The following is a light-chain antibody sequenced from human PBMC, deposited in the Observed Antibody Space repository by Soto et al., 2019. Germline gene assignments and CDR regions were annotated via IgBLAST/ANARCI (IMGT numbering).Light chain of an antibody. CDR3: QQYNNWPIT. J-gene: IGKJ5*01. CDR1: QSISSN. CDR2: GAS. Sequence: EKVITQSPATLSVSPGERATLSCRASQSISSNLAWYQQKPGQAPRLLIYGASTRATGIPGRFSGSGSGTEFTLTISSLQSEDFAVYYCQQYNNWPITFGQGTRLEIK. V-gene: IGKV3-15*01.